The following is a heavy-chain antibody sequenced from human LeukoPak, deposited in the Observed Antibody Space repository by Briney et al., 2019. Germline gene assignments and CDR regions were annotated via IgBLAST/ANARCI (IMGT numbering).Heavy chain of an antibody. CDR1: GGSFSGYY. V-gene: IGHV4-34*01. CDR2: INHSGST. CDR3: VGGRYYFDY. J-gene: IGHJ4*02. Sequence: PSETLSLSCAVYGGSFSGYYWSWNRQPPGKGLEWIGEINHSGSTNYNPSLKSRVTISVDTSKNQFSLKLSSVTAADTAVYYCVGGRYYFDYWGQGTLVTVSS. D-gene: IGHD2-15*01.